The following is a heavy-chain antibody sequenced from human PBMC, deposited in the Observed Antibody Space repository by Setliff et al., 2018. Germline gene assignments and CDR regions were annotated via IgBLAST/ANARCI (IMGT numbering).Heavy chain of an antibody. V-gene: IGHV1-69*05. CDR1: GGSFSSYG. J-gene: IGHJ6*03. CDR3: AREGVDTRSSTDYRYYMDV. Sequence: SVKVSCKASGGSFSSYGISWVRQAPGQGLEWMGGTIPSCGSTNYAQKFQDRVTIITDESTSTAYMELSSLRTEDTAVYYCAREGVDTRSSTDYRYYMDVWGKGTTVTVSS. CDR2: TIPSCGST. D-gene: IGHD3-10*01.